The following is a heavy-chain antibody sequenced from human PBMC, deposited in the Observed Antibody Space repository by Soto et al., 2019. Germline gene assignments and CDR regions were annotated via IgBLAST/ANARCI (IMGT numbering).Heavy chain of an antibody. J-gene: IGHJ1*01. Sequence: WSLRLSCAASGFTFSSYAMSWVRQAPGKGLEWVSAISGSGGSTYYADSVKGRFTISRDNSKNTLYLQMNSLRAEDTAVYYCAKLYSSGYHSRCFQHWGQGTLVTVSS. CDR3: AKLYSSGYHSRCFQH. V-gene: IGHV3-23*01. D-gene: IGHD3-22*01. CDR1: GFTFSSYA. CDR2: ISGSGGST.